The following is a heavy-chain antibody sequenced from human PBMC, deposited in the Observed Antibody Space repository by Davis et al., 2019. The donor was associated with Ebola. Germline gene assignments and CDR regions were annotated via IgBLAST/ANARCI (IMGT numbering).Heavy chain of an antibody. CDR1: GYSFTSFW. D-gene: IGHD6-13*01. V-gene: IGHV5-51*01. Sequence: GESLKISCKGSGYSFTSFWIGWVRQMHGKGLEWMGIIYPGDSDTRYGPSFQGQVTVSADKYISTAYLQWSSLKASDTAMYYCAGSPGYSSNRGYYFDYWGQGTLVTVSS. J-gene: IGHJ4*02. CDR2: IYPGDSDT. CDR3: AGSPGYSSNRGYYFDY.